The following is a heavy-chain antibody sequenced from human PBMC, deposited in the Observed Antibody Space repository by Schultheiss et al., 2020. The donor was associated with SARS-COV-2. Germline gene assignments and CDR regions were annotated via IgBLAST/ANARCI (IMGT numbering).Heavy chain of an antibody. CDR3: ARPLTGGQFKSHTWFDP. D-gene: IGHD1-26*01. CDR1: GFTFSNAW. V-gene: IGHV3-74*01. Sequence: GGSLRLSCAASGFTFSNAWMHWVRQAPGKGLVWVAHINTDGTYTRFADSVKGRFTISRDNARNTVYLQMHSLRAEDTAIYYCARPLTGGQFKSHTWFDPWGQGTLVTVSS. CDR2: INTDGTYT. J-gene: IGHJ5*02.